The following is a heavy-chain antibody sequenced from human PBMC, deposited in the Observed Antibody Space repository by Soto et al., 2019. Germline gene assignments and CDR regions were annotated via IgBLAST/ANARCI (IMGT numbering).Heavy chain of an antibody. CDR3: ASVETHRYYYGMDV. V-gene: IGHV1-69*12. CDR1: GGTFSSYA. D-gene: IGHD2-15*01. J-gene: IGHJ6*02. CDR2: IIPIFRTA. Sequence: QVQLVQSGAEVKKPGSSVKVSCKASGGTFSSYAISWVRQAPGQGLEWMGGIIPIFRTADYAQKFQGRVTITADEATSTANIELSRLRSEDTAVYYCASVETHRYYYGMDVWGQGTTVTVSS.